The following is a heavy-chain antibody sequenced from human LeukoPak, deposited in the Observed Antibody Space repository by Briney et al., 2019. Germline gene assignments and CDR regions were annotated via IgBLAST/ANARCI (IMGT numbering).Heavy chain of an antibody. CDR1: GGSISSHY. CDR3: ARRYYCDSSGYLDAFDI. J-gene: IGHJ3*02. D-gene: IGHD3-22*01. Sequence: SETLSLTCTVSGGSISSHYWSWIRQPPGKGLEWIGYIYYSGSTNYNPSLKSRVTISVDTSTNQFSLKLSSVTAADTAVYYCARRYYCDSSGYLDAFDIWGQGTMVTVFS. CDR2: IYYSGST. V-gene: IGHV4-59*11.